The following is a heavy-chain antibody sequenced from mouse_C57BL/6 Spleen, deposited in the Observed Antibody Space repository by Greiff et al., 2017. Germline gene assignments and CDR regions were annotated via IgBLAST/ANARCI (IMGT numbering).Heavy chain of an antibody. CDR3: AKPHYYGSSYGYFDV. CDR2: IWGDGST. D-gene: IGHD1-1*01. V-gene: IGHV2-3*01. J-gene: IGHJ1*03. Sequence: VMLVESGPGLVAPSQSLYITCTVSGFSLTSSGVSWVRQPPGKGLAWLGVIWGDGSTNNHSAFISRLSISKDNSKSQVFLKLNSLQTDDTATYSVAKPHYYGSSYGYFDVWGTGTTVTVSS. CDR1: GFSLTSSG.